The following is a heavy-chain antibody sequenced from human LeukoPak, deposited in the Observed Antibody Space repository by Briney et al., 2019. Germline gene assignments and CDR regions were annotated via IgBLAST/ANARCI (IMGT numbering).Heavy chain of an antibody. V-gene: IGHV4-61*01. CDR1: GGSVSSGSYY. J-gene: IGHJ6*02. D-gene: IGHD3-3*01. CDR2: IYYSGST. Sequence: SETLSLTCTVSGGSVSSGSYYWSWIRQPPGKGLEWIGYIYYSGSTNYNPSLKSRVTISVDTSKNQFSLKLSSVTAADTAVYYCARDRDYDFWSGTSYGMDVWGQGTTVTASS. CDR3: ARDRDYDFWSGTSYGMDV.